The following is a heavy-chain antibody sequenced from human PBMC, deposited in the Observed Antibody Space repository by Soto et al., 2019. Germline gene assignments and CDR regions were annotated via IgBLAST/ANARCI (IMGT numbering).Heavy chain of an antibody. CDR3: VKHIVVAAAAPSYGMEV. CDR2: ISYDGSNK. Sequence: WGSLRLSCAASGFTFSSYGMHWVRQAPGKGLEGVAVISYDGSNKYYADSVKGRFTISRDNSKNTLYLQMNSLRAEDTAVYYCVKHIVVAAAAPSYGMEVWGPGNTV. CDR1: GFTFSSYG. V-gene: IGHV3-30*18. J-gene: IGHJ6*01. D-gene: IGHD2-15*01.